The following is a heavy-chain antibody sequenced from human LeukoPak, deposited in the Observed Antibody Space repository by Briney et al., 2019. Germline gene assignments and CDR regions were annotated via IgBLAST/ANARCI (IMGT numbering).Heavy chain of an antibody. Sequence: GGSLRLSCAASRFTFSSYAMRRVPPAPGKGLEWGSASSGSGGSAYYADSVKGRFTISRDNSKNTLYLQMNSLRAEDTAVYYCAKDLSDPVMVIDSCGAGTLVTVSS. CDR2: SSGSGGSA. CDR3: AKDLSDPVMVIDS. V-gene: IGHV3-23*01. CDR1: RFTFSSYA. J-gene: IGHJ4*02. D-gene: IGHD5-18*01.